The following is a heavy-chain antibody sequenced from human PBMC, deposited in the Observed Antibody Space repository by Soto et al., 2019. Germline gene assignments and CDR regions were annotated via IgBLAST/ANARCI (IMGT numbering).Heavy chain of an antibody. J-gene: IGHJ6*02. CDR3: ARNYVTMVRGARNYYGMDV. CDR2: INAGNGNT. Sequence: ASVKVSCKASGYTFTSYAMHWVRQAPGQRLEWMGWINAGNGNTKYSQKFQGRVTITRDTSASTAYMELSSLRSEDTAVYYCARNYVTMVRGARNYYGMDVWGQATTVTVSS. CDR1: GYTFTSYA. V-gene: IGHV1-3*01. D-gene: IGHD3-10*01.